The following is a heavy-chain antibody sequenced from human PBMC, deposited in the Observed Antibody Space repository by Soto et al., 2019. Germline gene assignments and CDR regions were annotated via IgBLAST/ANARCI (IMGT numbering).Heavy chain of an antibody. CDR1: GFTFSSYA. CDR3: AKDYNGILTGYYEPHLFDI. D-gene: IGHD3-9*01. CDR2: ISGSGGST. Sequence: PGGSLRLSCAASGFTFSSYAMSWVRQAPGKGLEWVSAISGSGGSTYYADSVKGRFTISRDNSKNTLYLQMNSLRAEDTAVYYCAKDYNGILTGYYEPHLFDIRGQGTMVTVSS. V-gene: IGHV3-23*01. J-gene: IGHJ3*02.